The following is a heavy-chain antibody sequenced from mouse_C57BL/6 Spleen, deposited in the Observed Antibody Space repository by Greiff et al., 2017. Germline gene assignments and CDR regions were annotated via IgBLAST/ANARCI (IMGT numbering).Heavy chain of an antibody. J-gene: IGHJ4*01. CDR3: ARSVVSAVVERDAMDD. D-gene: IGHD1-1*01. CDR2: IYPGVGDI. Sequence: LQQSGASVKIPCKASGYAFSSYWMNWVKQWPGKGLERIGQIYPGVGDINYNGKFKGKATLTADKSSSTAYMPHSILSFEDSAVYFCARSVVSAVVERDAMDDCGQGTTVTVSS. CDR1: GYAFSSYW. V-gene: IGHV1-80*01.